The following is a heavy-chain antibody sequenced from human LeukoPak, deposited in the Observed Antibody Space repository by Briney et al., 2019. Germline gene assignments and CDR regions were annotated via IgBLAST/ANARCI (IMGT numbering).Heavy chain of an antibody. J-gene: IGHJ4*02. V-gene: IGHV3-20*04. CDR3: ARDTYYYDSSGYFDY. D-gene: IGHD3-22*01. Sequence: GGSLRLSCAASGFTFDDYGMTWVRQAPGKGLEWVSGLNWNGGSTGYADSVKGRFTISRDNAKNSLYLQMNSLRAEDTALYYCARDTYYYDSSGYFDYWRQGTLVTVSS. CDR1: GFTFDDYG. CDR2: LNWNGGST.